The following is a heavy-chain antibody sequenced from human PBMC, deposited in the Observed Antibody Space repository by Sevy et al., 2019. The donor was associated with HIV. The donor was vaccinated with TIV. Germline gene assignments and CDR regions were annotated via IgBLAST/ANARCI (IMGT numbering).Heavy chain of an antibody. Sequence: GGSLRLSCAASGFTFSSYAMHWVRQAPGKGLEWVAVISYDGSNKYYEDSVKGRFTISRENSKNTLYLQMNSLRAEDTAVYYGAGTEGDGYNPYYYYYGMDVWGQGTTVTVSS. CDR2: ISYDGSNK. J-gene: IGHJ6*02. CDR3: AGTEGDGYNPYYYYYGMDV. D-gene: IGHD5-12*01. V-gene: IGHV3-30-3*01. CDR1: GFTFSSYA.